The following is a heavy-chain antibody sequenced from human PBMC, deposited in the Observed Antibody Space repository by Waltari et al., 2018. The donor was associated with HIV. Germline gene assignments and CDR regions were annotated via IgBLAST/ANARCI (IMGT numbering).Heavy chain of an antibody. V-gene: IGHV4-59*01. CDR1: GGSISSYY. Sequence: QVQLQESGPGLVKPSETLSLTCTVSGGSISSYYWSWIRQPPGKGLEWIGYIYYSGSTNYSPSLKSRVTRSVDTSKNQFSLKLSSVTAADTAVYYCARVESDYGAGADFDRCGRGTLVTVSS. D-gene: IGHD4-17*01. CDR2: IYYSGST. J-gene: IGHJ2*01. CDR3: ARVESDYGAGADFDR.